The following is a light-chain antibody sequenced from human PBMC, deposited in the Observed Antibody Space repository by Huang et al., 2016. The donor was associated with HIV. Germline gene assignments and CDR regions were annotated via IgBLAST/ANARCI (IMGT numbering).Light chain of an antibody. CDR2: GAS. J-gene: IGKJ1*01. CDR1: QSVSSN. CDR3: QQYDAWPRGT. V-gene: IGKV3-15*01. Sequence: EIVMTQSPVTLSVSPGERATLSCRASQSVSSNLAWYQQKPGQAPRLLIYGASTRVPVIPARFRGSGSGTEFTLTLNSLQSEDFAVYYCQQYDAWPRGTFGQGTKVEV.